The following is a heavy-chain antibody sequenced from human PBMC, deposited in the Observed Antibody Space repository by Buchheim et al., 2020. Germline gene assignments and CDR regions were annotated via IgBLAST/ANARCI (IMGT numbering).Heavy chain of an antibody. CDR1: GFTFSSYA. CDR2: ISGSGGST. CDR3: AKGGMGDFWSGYYIFYYYGMDV. V-gene: IGHV3-23*01. Sequence: EVQLLESGGGLVQPGGSLRLSCAASGFTFSSYAMSWVRQAPGKGLEWVPAISGSGGSTYYADSVKGRFTISRDNSKNTLYLQMNSLRAEDTAVYYCAKGGMGDFWSGYYIFYYYGMDVWGQGTT. D-gene: IGHD3-3*01. J-gene: IGHJ6*02.